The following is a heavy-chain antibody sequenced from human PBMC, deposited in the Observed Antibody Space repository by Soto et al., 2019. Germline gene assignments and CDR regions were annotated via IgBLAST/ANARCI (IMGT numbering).Heavy chain of an antibody. CDR2: IYYIGST. Sequence: SETLSLTCTVSGGSVSAASVSSGDYYWNWIRQPPGRGLEWLGYIYYIGSTNYNPSLKSRVTISLDTSKKQFSLKLTSVTAADTAVYYCARFSGGDGYNYGFDYWGQGTLVTVS. J-gene: IGHJ4*02. CDR1: GGSVSAASVSSGDYY. V-gene: IGHV4-61*08. D-gene: IGHD5-12*01. CDR3: ARFSGGDGYNYGFDY.